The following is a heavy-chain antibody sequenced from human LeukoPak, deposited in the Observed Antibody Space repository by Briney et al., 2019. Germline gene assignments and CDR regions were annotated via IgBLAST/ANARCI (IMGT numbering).Heavy chain of an antibody. D-gene: IGHD2-2*01. Sequence: GGSLRLSCAASGFSFSTYAMNWVRQAPGKGLEWVSSISGSDGSTYYEDSVKGRFTISRDISKNTLYLQMNSLRAEDTALYYCTRGYCYGASCYRFDYWGRGALVTVSS. J-gene: IGHJ4*02. V-gene: IGHV3-23*01. CDR1: GFSFSTYA. CDR3: TRGYCYGASCYRFDY. CDR2: ISGSDGST.